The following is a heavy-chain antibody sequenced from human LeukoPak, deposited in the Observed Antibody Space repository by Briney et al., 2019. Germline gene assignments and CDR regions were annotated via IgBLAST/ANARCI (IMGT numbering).Heavy chain of an antibody. V-gene: IGHV3-33*01. CDR3: ARDPFAFGEASGY. J-gene: IGHJ4*02. CDR1: GFTFSHYG. D-gene: IGHD3-10*01. Sequence: PGGSLRLSCAASGFTFSHYGLHWVRQAPGKGLEWVAGVWSDGSNIHYGDSVKGRFTISRDDSKNRLYLQMNSLRAEDTAVYYCARDPFAFGEASGYWGQGTLVIVSS. CDR2: VWSDGSNI.